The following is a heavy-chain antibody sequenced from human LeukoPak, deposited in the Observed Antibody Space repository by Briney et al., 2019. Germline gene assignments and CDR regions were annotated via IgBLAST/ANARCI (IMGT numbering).Heavy chain of an antibody. V-gene: IGHV4-39*01. CDR2: VHHSGST. Sequence: SQTLSLTCTVSGGSINSSNYYWGWIRQPPWKGLEWIGNVHHSGSTYYNPSLKSRVTIFVDTSKNQFSLNLFSVTAADTAVYYCTRRKQSTRWRDFWGQGTLVTVSS. CDR3: TRRKQSTRWRDF. J-gene: IGHJ4*02. D-gene: IGHD2-15*01. CDR1: GGSINSSNYY.